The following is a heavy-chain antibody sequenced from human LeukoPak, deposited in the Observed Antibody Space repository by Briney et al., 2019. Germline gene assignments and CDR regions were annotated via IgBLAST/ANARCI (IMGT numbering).Heavy chain of an antibody. Sequence: SETLSLTCTVSGGSIIGSYWTWIRQSPGGGLEYIGYIYNTVDVNYSPSLKSRVTISIDMSRSQFSLRLKSVTAADTAIYYCARSRNYDSTGYNPAYYFDSWGQGALVTVSS. J-gene: IGHJ4*02. D-gene: IGHD3-22*01. CDR3: ARSRNYDSTGYNPAYYFDS. CDR2: IYNTVDV. V-gene: IGHV4-59*01. CDR1: GGSIIGSY.